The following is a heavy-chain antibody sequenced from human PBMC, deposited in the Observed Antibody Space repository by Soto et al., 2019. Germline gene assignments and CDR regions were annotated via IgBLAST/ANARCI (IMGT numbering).Heavy chain of an antibody. CDR2: INAGNGNT. V-gene: IGHV1-3*01. Sequence: ASVKVSCKASGYTFTSYAMHWVRQAPGQRLEWMGWINAGNGNTKYSQKFQGRVTITRDTSASTAYMEPSSLRSEDTAVYYCAAQVLRYSDLFAPFDYWGQGTLVTVSP. CDR3: AAQVLRYSDLFAPFDY. CDR1: GYTFTSYA. J-gene: IGHJ4*02. D-gene: IGHD3-9*01.